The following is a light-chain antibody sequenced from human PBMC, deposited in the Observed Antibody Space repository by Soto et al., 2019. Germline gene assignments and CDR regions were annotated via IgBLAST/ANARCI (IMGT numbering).Light chain of an antibody. CDR2: GAS. CDR1: ESISSTS. Sequence: EIVLTQSPGILSFSLGERATRSCGVSESISSTSLAWYQQKPGQAPRLLIYGASTRATGVPDRFSGSESGTDFTLSISRLEPDDFVVYYCQQYGSSPFTFGQGTRLEIK. J-gene: IGKJ5*01. V-gene: IGKV3-20*01. CDR3: QQYGSSPFT.